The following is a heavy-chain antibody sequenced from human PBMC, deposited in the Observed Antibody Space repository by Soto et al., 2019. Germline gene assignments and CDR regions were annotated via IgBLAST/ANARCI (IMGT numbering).Heavy chain of an antibody. V-gene: IGHV1-69*13. CDR1: GDTFSGYP. CDR3: ARDGGFGELKY. D-gene: IGHD3-10*01. CDR2: IIPVFGTT. J-gene: IGHJ4*02. Sequence: SVKVSCKASGDTFSGYPINWVRQAPGEGLEWMGRIIPVFGTTNDAQRFEGRVTFTADESTNTAYMEMRGLLSEDTAVYYCARDGGFGELKYWGPGTLVTSPQ.